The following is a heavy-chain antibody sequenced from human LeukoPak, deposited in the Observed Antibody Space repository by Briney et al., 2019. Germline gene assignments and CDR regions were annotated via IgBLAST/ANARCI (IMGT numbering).Heavy chain of an antibody. CDR3: ARDKSTNYDFWSGYYRSYYYYGMDV. V-gene: IGHV6-1*01. CDR1: GDSVSSNSVT. J-gene: IGHJ6*02. Sequence: SQTLSLTCAISGDSVSSNSVTWNWIRQSPSRGLEWLGRTYYRSKWYNDYAVSVKSRITINPDTSKNQFSLQLNSVTPEDTAVYYCARDKSTNYDFWSGYYRSYYYYGMDVWGQGTTVTVSS. D-gene: IGHD3-3*01. CDR2: TYYRSKWYN.